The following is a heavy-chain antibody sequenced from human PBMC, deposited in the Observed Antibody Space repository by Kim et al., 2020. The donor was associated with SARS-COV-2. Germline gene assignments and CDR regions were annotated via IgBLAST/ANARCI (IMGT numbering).Heavy chain of an antibody. Sequence: GGSLRLSCAASGFTFSSYAMSWVRQAPGKGLEWVSAISGSGGSTYYADSVKGRFTISRDNSKNTLYLQMNSLRAEDTAVYYCAKHLTAYYDILTGRGGDAFDIWGQGTMVTVSS. CDR1: GFTFSSYA. J-gene: IGHJ3*02. D-gene: IGHD3-9*01. CDR3: AKHLTAYYDILTGRGGDAFDI. CDR2: ISGSGGST. V-gene: IGHV3-23*01.